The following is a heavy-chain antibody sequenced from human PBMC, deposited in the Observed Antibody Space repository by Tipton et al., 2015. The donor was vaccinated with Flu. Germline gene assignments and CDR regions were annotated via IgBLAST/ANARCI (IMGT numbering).Heavy chain of an antibody. D-gene: IGHD4-17*01. V-gene: IGHV4-61*02. CDR2: IYPSGST. CDR1: GGSISSSRYY. CDR3: GRGDYGDYDHEADALDI. J-gene: IGHJ3*02. Sequence: TLSLTCTVSGGSISSSRYYWSWIRQPAGKGLEWIGRIYPSGSTNYNPSLKSRVTISIDTSKNQFSLNLSSVTAADTAIYYCGRGDYGDYDHEADALDIWGQGTLVTVSA.